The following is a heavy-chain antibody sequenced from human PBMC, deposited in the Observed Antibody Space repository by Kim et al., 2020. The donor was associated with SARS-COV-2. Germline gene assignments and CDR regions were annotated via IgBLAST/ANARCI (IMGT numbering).Heavy chain of an antibody. CDR3: ARGDYGGNSPGMDA. Sequence: ADSVKGRYPLSRDNAKISLYLQMDSLRVEDTAVYFCARGDYGGNSPGMDAWGQGTTFTVSS. D-gene: IGHD4-17*01. V-gene: IGHV3-21*01. J-gene: IGHJ6*02.